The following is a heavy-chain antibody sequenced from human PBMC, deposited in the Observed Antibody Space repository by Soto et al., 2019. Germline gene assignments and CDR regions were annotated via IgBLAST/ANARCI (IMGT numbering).Heavy chain of an antibody. J-gene: IGHJ6*02. Sequence: ASVKVSCKASGYTFTRYYMHWVRQAPGQGLEWMGIINPSGGSTSYAQKFLGRVPMTRDTSTSTVYMELSSLRSEDTAAYYCAREGSSGGYRGVSYDGMDVWGQGTTVTVSS. CDR1: GYTFTRYY. CDR2: INPSGGST. CDR3: AREGSSGGYRGVSYDGMDV. D-gene: IGHD6-19*01. V-gene: IGHV1-46*01.